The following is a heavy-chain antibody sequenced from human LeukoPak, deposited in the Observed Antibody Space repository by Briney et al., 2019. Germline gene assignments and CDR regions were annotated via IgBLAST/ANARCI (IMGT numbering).Heavy chain of an antibody. Sequence: SETLSLTCAVYGGSFSGYYWSWIRQPPGKGLEWIGEINPSGSTNYNPSLKSRVTISVDTSKNQFSLKLSSVTAADTAVYYCARGSKGYCSGGSCSKYFQHWGQGTLVTVSS. CDR3: ARGSKGYCSGGSCSKYFQH. CDR1: GGSFSGYY. J-gene: IGHJ1*01. CDR2: INPSGST. V-gene: IGHV4-34*01. D-gene: IGHD2-15*01.